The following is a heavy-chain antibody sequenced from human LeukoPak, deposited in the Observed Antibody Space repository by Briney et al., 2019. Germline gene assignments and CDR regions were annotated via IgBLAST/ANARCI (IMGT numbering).Heavy chain of an antibody. D-gene: IGHD1-26*01. J-gene: IGHJ4*02. Sequence: GSLRLSCAASGFTFSTYAMSWVRQAPGRGLEWVPSISGSHNTTYSADSVKGRFTISRDNSRNTLYLQMNSLRVEDTAIYYCATPTGSYPGGFDNWGQGTLVTVSS. CDR2: ISGSHNTT. V-gene: IGHV3-23*01. CDR1: GFTFSTYA. CDR3: ATPTGSYPGGFDN.